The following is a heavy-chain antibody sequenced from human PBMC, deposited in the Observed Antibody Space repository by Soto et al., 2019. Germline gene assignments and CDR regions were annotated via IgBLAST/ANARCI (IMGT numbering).Heavy chain of an antibody. CDR1: GYTFNSYA. J-gene: IGHJ4*02. CDR2: INAGNGHT. Sequence: ASVKVSCKASGYTFNSYAMHWVRQAPGQRLEWMGWINAGNGHTKYSQKFQGRVTITRDTSASTAYMELSSLRSEDTAVYYCARDSPPSDYWGQGTLVTVSS. V-gene: IGHV1-3*01. CDR3: ARDSPPSDY.